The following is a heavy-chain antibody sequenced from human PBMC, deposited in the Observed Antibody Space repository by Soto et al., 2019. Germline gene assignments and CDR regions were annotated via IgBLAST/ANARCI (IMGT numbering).Heavy chain of an antibody. J-gene: IGHJ5*02. CDR1: GFSFSPYW. D-gene: IGHD6-13*01. CDR2: INSDGSTI. CDR3: ARGPESFIADVVWFDA. V-gene: IGHV3-74*01. Sequence: GALRVSCDASGFSFSPYWMRWVRQVPGRGLVWISRINSDGSTINYAHSVKGRFTISRDNTKSTLYLQMSSLRAEDTAVYYCARGPESFIADVVWFDAWGQGSLVTVSS.